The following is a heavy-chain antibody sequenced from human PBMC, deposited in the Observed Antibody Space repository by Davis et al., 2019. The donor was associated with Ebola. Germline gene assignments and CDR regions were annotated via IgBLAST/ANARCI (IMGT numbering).Heavy chain of an antibody. Sequence: GESLKTPCLVPGIDFGTSIMHWVRQAPGKGLEWVALFPIDGCYTQYGDAVKGRFTISRDVSKNTVSLQMNSLKADDTAVYYCAREGVSSGRAGSFDYWGQGVLVTVSS. CDR1: GIDFGTSI. CDR3: AREGVSSGRAGSFDY. D-gene: IGHD6-19*01. J-gene: IGHJ4*02. V-gene: IGHV3-30-3*01. CDR2: FPIDGCYT.